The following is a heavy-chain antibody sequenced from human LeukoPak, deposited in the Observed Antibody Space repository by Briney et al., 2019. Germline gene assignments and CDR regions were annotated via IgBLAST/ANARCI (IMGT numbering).Heavy chain of an antibody. Sequence: SVKVSCKASGGTFSSYTISWVRRAPGQGLEWMGRIVPILGIANYAQKFQGRVTITADKSTSTAYMELSSLRSEDTAVYYCAREAGLDIVVVPAASFDYWGQGTLVTASS. CDR1: GGTFSSYT. J-gene: IGHJ4*02. CDR3: AREAGLDIVVVPAASFDY. D-gene: IGHD2-2*03. V-gene: IGHV1-69*04. CDR2: IVPILGIA.